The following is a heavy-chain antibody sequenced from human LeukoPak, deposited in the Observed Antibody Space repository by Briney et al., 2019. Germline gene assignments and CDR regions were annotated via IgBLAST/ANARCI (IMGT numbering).Heavy chain of an antibody. J-gene: IGHJ4*02. Sequence: PSETLSLTCTVSGVSISSYYWGWIRQPPGKGLEWIGSIYFSGSTYYNPSLDSRVTISLDTSKNQFSLRLTSVTAADTAVYYCARRGAWQWLGIVYWGQGTLVTVSS. CDR3: ARRGAWQWLGIVY. CDR2: IYFSGST. D-gene: IGHD6-19*01. CDR1: GVSISSYY. V-gene: IGHV4-39*01.